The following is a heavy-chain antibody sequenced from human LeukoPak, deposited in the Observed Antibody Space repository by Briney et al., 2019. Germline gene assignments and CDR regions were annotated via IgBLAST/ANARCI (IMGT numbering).Heavy chain of an antibody. J-gene: IGHJ5*02. CDR2: INGGNSDT. D-gene: IGHD3-10*01. Sequence: GGSLRLSCAASGFTMSNSAMSWARQAPGKGLEWVSAINGGNSDTNYAESVKGRFTISRDNAKNSLYLQMNSLRAEDTAVYYCAKFEPGRWFDPWGQGTLVTVSS. CDR3: AKFEPGRWFDP. CDR1: GFTMSNSA. V-gene: IGHV3-23*01.